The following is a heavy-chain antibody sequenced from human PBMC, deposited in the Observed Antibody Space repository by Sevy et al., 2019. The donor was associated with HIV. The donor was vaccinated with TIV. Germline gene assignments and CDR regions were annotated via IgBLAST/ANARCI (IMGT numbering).Heavy chain of an antibody. Sequence: GGSLKISCAASGFLFSRYEMNWVRQAPGKGLEWVSYITNSGSSMSYSDSVRGRFTISRDNAKNSLFLQMNSLRAEDTAIYYCARDLPPSATTVAHFDYWGQGTLVTVSS. V-gene: IGHV3-48*03. CDR2: ITNSGSSM. CDR3: ARDLPPSATTVAHFDY. J-gene: IGHJ4*02. D-gene: IGHD4-17*01. CDR1: GFLFSRYE.